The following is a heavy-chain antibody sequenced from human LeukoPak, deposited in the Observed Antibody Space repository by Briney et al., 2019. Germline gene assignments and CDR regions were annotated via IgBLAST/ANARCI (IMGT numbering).Heavy chain of an antibody. Sequence: SETLSLTCTVSGGSISSHYWSWIRQPPGKGLEWIGYICYSGSTNYNPSLKSRVTISVDTSKNQFSLKLSSVTAADTAVYYCASDSISINAFDAWGQGTMVTVSS. CDR2: ICYSGST. CDR3: ASDSISINAFDA. J-gene: IGHJ3*01. CDR1: GGSISSHY. V-gene: IGHV4-59*11. D-gene: IGHD3-10*01.